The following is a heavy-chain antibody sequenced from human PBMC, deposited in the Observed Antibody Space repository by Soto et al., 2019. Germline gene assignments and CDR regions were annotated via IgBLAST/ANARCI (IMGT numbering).Heavy chain of an antibody. CDR3: ARGHYYYATDV. V-gene: IGHV4-30-2*01. CDR1: GGSVSSGVFS. Sequence: QLKLQESGSGVVKPSQTLSLTCAVSGGSVSSGVFSWNWIRQPPGQVLEWIGYISHGGSPHYTPALRRRVSISVDRSTNVISLNLTSMTPADTAVYFCARGHYYYATDVWGQGTTVTASS. CDR2: ISHGGSP. J-gene: IGHJ6*02.